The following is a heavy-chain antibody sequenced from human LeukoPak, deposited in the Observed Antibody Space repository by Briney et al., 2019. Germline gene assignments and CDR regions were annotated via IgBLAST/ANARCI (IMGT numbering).Heavy chain of an antibody. V-gene: IGHV4-34*01. J-gene: IGHJ6*02. Sequence: ASETLSLTCAVYGGSFSGYYWSWIRQPPGKGLEWIGEMNHSGSTNYNPSLKSRVTISVDTSKNQFSLKLSSVTAADTAVYYCARVDSSGWYSYYYYYYGMDVWGQGTTVTVSS. CDR3: ARVDSSGWYSYYYYYYGMDV. CDR1: GGSFSGYY. CDR2: MNHSGST. D-gene: IGHD6-19*01.